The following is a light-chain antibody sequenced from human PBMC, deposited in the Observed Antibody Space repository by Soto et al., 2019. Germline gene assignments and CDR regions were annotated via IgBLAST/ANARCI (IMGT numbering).Light chain of an antibody. Sequence: DIVLTQSPATLSLSPGESAHISCRASQSIGRAVAWYQHKPGKAPRLLIFDASRWASGIPARFRGSESGTDFTLSISSLEPEDFAAYYCQQRTDSTPWTFGQGTKVDIK. CDR2: DAS. CDR3: QQRTDSTPWT. J-gene: IGKJ1*01. V-gene: IGKV3-11*01. CDR1: QSIGRA.